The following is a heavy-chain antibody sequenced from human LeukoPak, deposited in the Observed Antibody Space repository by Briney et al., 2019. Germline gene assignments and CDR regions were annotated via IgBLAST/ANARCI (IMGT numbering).Heavy chain of an antibody. CDR1: GGSISSNY. CDR2: IYYYSGST. V-gene: IGHV4-59*01. Sequence: SETLSLTCTVSGGSISSNYWSWIRQPPGKGLEWIGNIYYYSGSTYYNPSLKSRVTILVDTSKNQFSLKLSSVTAADTAVYYCARADGYYYGMDVWGQGTTVTVSS. J-gene: IGHJ6*02. CDR3: ARADGYYYGMDV.